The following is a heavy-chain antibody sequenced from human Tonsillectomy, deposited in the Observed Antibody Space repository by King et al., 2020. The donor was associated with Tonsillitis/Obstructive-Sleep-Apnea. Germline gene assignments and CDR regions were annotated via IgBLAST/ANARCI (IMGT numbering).Heavy chain of an antibody. Sequence: VQLVESGAEVKKPGASVKVSCKASGYTFTSYYMHWVRQAPGQGLEWMGIINPSGGSTSYAQKFQGRVTMTRDTSTSTAYMELSSLRSEDTAGYYCARGFYYDSSGYYYGLDWFDPWGQGTLVTVSS. CDR1: GYTFTSYY. D-gene: IGHD3-22*01. CDR3: ARGFYYDSSGYYYGLDWFDP. V-gene: IGHV1-46*01. J-gene: IGHJ5*02. CDR2: INPSGGST.